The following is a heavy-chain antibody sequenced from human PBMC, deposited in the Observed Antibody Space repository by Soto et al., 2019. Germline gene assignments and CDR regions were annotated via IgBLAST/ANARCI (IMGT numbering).Heavy chain of an antibody. V-gene: IGHV5-51*01. J-gene: IGHJ6*02. CDR1: GYRFTAYW. CDR3: ARGAFGYYGMDV. D-gene: IGHD3-10*01. CDR2: IFPGDSQS. Sequence: PGESLKISCKGSGYRFTAYWIARVRQMPGKGLEWMGIIFPGDSQSRYSPSFQGQVTISVDKSINTAYLQWSSLKASDTAIYYCARGAFGYYGMDVWGQGTTVTVSS.